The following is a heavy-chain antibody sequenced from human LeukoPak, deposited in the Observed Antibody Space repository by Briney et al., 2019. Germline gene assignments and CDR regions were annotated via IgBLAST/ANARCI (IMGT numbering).Heavy chain of an antibody. CDR1: GGSISSSSYY. J-gene: IGHJ4*02. CDR2: IYYSGST. V-gene: IGHV4-39*07. D-gene: IGHD1-26*01. Sequence: SETLSLTCTVSGGSISSSSYYWGWIRQPPGKGLEWIGSIYYSGSTYYNPSLKSRVTISVDTSKNQFSLKLSSVTAADTAVYYCAIVGASERDYWGQGTLVTVSS. CDR3: AIVGASERDY.